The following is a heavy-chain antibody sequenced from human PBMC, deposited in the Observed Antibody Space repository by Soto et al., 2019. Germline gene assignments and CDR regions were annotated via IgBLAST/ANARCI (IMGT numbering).Heavy chain of an antibody. CDR2: ISGSGGST. Sequence: GGSLRLSCAASGFTFSSYAMSWVRQAPGKGLEWVSAISGSGGSTYYADSVKGRFTMPRDNSKKTLYLQMNSLRAEDTAVYYCATQLPYVGGMDVWGQGTTVTVSS. CDR3: ATQLPYVGGMDV. CDR1: GFTFSSYA. D-gene: IGHD1-7*01. J-gene: IGHJ6*02. V-gene: IGHV3-23*01.